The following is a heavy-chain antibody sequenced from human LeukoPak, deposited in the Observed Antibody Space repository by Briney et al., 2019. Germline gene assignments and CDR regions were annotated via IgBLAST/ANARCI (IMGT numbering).Heavy chain of an antibody. V-gene: IGHV3-53*01. J-gene: IGHJ3*02. D-gene: IGHD3-22*01. CDR3: ARVTREYYYDPGNTFDI. CDR2: IYSGGST. Sequence: GGSLRLSCAASGFTVSSNYMSWVRQAPGKGLERVSVIYSGGSTYYADSVKGRFTISRDNSKNTLYLQMNSLRAEDTAVYYCARVTREYYYDPGNTFDIWGQGTMVTVSS. CDR1: GFTVSSNY.